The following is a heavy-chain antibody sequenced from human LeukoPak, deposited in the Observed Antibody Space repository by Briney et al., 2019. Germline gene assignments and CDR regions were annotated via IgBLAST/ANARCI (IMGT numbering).Heavy chain of an antibody. D-gene: IGHD2-15*01. J-gene: IGHJ4*02. CDR2: IYPADSDT. CDR3: ARQLEPFCIGGICTAYFDF. V-gene: IGHV5-51*01. CDR1: GYSFTSYW. Sequence: GESLKISCRGSGYSFTSYWIGWLGRMPGKGLEWMGIIYPADSDTRYSPSFQGQVTISADKSISTAYLQWSSLKASDTAMYYCARQLEPFCIGGICTAYFDFWGQGTLVSVSS.